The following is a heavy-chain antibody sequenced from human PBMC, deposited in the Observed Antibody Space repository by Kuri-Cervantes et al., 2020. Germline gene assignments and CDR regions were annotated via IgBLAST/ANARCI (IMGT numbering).Heavy chain of an antibody. V-gene: IGHV4-39*07. D-gene: IGHD3-16*02. CDR3: ASGGLRLGELSLVNYYYYYGMDV. Sequence: GSLRLSCTVPGGSVSSRSWYWGWIRQTPGKGLEWIESIYYSGSTYYNPSLKSRVTISVDMSKNQFSLKLSSVTAADTAVYYCASGGLRLGELSLVNYYYYYGMDVWGQGTTVTVSS. J-gene: IGHJ6*02. CDR2: IYYSGST. CDR1: GGSVSSRSWY.